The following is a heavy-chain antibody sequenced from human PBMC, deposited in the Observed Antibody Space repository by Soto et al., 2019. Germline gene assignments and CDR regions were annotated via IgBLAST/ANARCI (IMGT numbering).Heavy chain of an antibody. CDR3: VREGRGSFDF. Sequence: ESLRLSCAASGFIFTNYAMNWVRQAPGKGLEWASVIGGRGNSAYYADSVQGRFTISRDNSKNTLSLQMSSLTADDTAIYYCVREGRGSFDFWGRGTMVTVSS. CDR2: IGGRGNSA. D-gene: IGHD5-12*01. CDR1: GFIFTNYA. V-gene: IGHV3-23*01. J-gene: IGHJ3*01.